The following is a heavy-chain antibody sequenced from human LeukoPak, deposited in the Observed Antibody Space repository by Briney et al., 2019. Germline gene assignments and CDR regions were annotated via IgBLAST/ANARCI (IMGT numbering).Heavy chain of an antibody. Sequence: GGSLRLSCAASGFTFSSYGMHWVRQAPGKGLEWVVFIRYDGSNKYYADSVKGRFTISRDNSKNTLYLQMNSLRAEDTAVYYCAKNPEPRGYSYAPDAFDIWGQGTMVTVSS. V-gene: IGHV3-30*02. CDR2: IRYDGSNK. CDR3: AKNPEPRGYSYAPDAFDI. J-gene: IGHJ3*02. CDR1: GFTFSSYG. D-gene: IGHD5-18*01.